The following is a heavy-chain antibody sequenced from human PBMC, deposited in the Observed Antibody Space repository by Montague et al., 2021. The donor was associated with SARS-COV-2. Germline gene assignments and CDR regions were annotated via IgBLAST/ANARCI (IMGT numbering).Heavy chain of an antibody. CDR1: RGSFHIFS. V-gene: IGHV4-34*01. J-gene: IGHJ4*02. CDR3: ARGSRVVGITPGLRY. D-gene: IGHD2-21*01. CDR2: IDHSGNT. Sequence: SETLSLTCAVYRGSFHIFSWGWIRQSPGKGLELIGEIDHSGNTNYNPSLKSRVTISVYTSKNQFSLNLTPVTVADTAMYYCARGSRVVGITPGLRYWGQGTQVAVSS.